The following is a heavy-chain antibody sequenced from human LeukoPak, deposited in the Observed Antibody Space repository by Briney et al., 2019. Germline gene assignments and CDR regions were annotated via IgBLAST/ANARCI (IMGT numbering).Heavy chain of an antibody. CDR1: GGSISSSNW. V-gene: IGHV4-4*02. J-gene: IGHJ3*02. D-gene: IGHD3-22*01. CDR2: IYHSGST. CDR3: ARAFPKYYYDSSGYHPSGAFDI. Sequence: PSETLSLTCAVSGGSISSSNWWSWVRQPPGKGLEWIGEIYHSGSTNYNPSLKSRVTISVDKSKNQFSLKLSSVTAADTAVYYCARAFPKYYYDSSGYHPSGAFDIWGQGTMVTVSS.